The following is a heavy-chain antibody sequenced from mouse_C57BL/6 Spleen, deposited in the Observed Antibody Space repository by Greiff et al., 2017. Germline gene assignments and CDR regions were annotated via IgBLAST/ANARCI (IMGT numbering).Heavy chain of an antibody. CDR3: ARSPGFWFAY. Sequence: QVTLKESGPGILQSSQTLSLTCSFSGFSLSTSGMGVSWIRQPSGKGLEWLAHIYWDDDKRYNPSLKSRLTISKDTSRNQVFLKITSVDTADTATYYCARSPGFWFAYWGQGTLVTVSA. D-gene: IGHD4-1*01. V-gene: IGHV8-12*01. J-gene: IGHJ3*01. CDR2: IYWDDDK. CDR1: GFSLSTSGMG.